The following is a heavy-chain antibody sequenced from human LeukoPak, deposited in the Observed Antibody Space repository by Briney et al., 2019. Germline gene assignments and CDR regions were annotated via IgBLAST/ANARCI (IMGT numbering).Heavy chain of an antibody. CDR3: ARHPSLPYFDY. J-gene: IGHJ4*02. D-gene: IGHD1-26*01. Sequence: PSETLSLTCAVSGYSISSGYYWGWIRQPPGKGLEWIGSIYHSGSTYYNPSLKSRVTISVGTSKNQFSLKLSSVTAADTAVYYCARHPSLPYFDYWGQGTLVTVSS. V-gene: IGHV4-38-2*01. CDR2: IYHSGST. CDR1: GYSISSGYY.